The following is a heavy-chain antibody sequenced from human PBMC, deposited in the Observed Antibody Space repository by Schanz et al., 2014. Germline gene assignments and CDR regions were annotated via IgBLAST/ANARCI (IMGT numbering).Heavy chain of an antibody. D-gene: IGHD3-10*01. CDR1: GLTFTNYA. CDR3: ARPALWFGDNCFDP. Sequence: EVQLLESGGGLVQPGGSLRLSCAASGLTFTNYAMSWVRQAPGKGLEWVSLISDSGDTAYYADSVKGRFTISRDNFKGALYLQMSSLRAEDTAVYYCARPALWFGDNCFDPWGQGTLVTVSS. J-gene: IGHJ5*02. V-gene: IGHV3-23*01. CDR2: ISDSGDTA.